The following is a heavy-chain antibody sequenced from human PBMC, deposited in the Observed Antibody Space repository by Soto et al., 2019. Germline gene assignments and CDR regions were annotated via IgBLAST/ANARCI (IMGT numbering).Heavy chain of an antibody. CDR1: GFTFSSYA. D-gene: IGHD3-22*01. V-gene: IGHV3-30-3*01. CDR2: ISYDGSNK. Sequence: QVQLVASGGGVVQPGRSLRLSCAASGFTFSSYAMHWVRQAPGKGLEWVAVISYDGSNKYYADSVKGRFTISRDNSKNTLYLQMNSVRAEDTAVYYCARAFPPYDSRPVGAFDIWGQGTMVTVSS. J-gene: IGHJ3*02. CDR3: ARAFPPYDSRPVGAFDI.